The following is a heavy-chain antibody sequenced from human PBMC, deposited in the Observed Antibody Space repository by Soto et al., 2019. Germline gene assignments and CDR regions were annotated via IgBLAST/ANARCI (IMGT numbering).Heavy chain of an antibody. CDR2: IIPIIGIA. D-gene: IGHD6-13*01. J-gene: IGHJ6*02. CDR1: GGTFSSYT. V-gene: IGHV1-69*02. CDR3: ANGPSSSWYSPTVYYGMDV. Sequence: ASVKVSCKASGGTFSSYTISWVRQAPGQGLEWMGRIIPIIGIANYAQKFQGRVTITTDKSTSTAYRELSSLRSEDTAVYYCANGPSSSWYSPTVYYGMDVWGQGTTVTVSS.